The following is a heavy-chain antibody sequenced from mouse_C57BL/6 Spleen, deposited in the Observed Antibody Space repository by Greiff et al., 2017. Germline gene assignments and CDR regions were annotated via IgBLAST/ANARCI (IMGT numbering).Heavy chain of an antibody. D-gene: IGHD2-1*01. V-gene: IGHV1-82*01. CDR2: IYPGDGDT. J-gene: IGHJ2*01. CDR3: ARYPIYYGNYYFDY. Sequence: QVQLQQSGPELVKPGASVKISCKASGYAFSSSWMNWVKQRPGQGLEWIGRIYPGDGDTNYNGKFKGKATLTADKSSSTAYMQLSSLTSEDSAVYFCARYPIYYGNYYFDYWGQGTTLTVSS. CDR1: GYAFSSSW.